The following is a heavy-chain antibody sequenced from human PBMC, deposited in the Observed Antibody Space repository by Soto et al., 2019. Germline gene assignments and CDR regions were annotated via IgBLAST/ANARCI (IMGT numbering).Heavy chain of an antibody. V-gene: IGHV1-18*01. Sequence: QVQLVQSGAEVKKPGASVKVSCKASGYTFTTFGIGWVRQAPGQGLEWMGWISTYNGNTYYAPKFQGRVTVTTDTSTSTAYMELRSLRSDDTAVYYCGREYCRGGRCYSPDYWGQGTLVTVSS. D-gene: IGHD2-15*01. CDR1: GYTFTTFG. CDR2: ISTYNGNT. J-gene: IGHJ4*02. CDR3: GREYCRGGRCYSPDY.